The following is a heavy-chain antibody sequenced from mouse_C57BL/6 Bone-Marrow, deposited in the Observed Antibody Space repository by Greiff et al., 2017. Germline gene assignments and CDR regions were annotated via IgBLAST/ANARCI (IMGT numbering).Heavy chain of an antibody. V-gene: IGHV5-6*01. CDR1: GFTFSSYG. CDR2: ISSGGSYT. Sequence: EVQLQESGGDLVKPGGSLKLSCAASGFTFSSYGMSWVRQTPDKRLEWVATISSGGSYTYYPDSVKGRFTISRDNAKNTLYLQMSSLKSEDTAMYYCARPAYYSNLFAYWGQGTLVTVSA. D-gene: IGHD2-5*01. J-gene: IGHJ3*01. CDR3: ARPAYYSNLFAY.